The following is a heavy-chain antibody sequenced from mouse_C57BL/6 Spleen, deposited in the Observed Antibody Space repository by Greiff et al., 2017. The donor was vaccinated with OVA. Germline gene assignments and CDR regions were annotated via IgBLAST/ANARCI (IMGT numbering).Heavy chain of an antibody. V-gene: IGHV1-55*01. J-gene: IGHJ4*01. CDR3: ARSGGNYVGYAMDY. D-gene: IGHD2-1*01. CDR1: GYTFTSYW. Sequence: QVQLQQPGAELVKPGASVKMSCKASGYTFTSYWITWVKQSPGQGLEWLGDIYPGSGSTNYNEKFQSKATLTVDNSSRTAYMQLSSLTSEDSAVYYSARSGGNYVGYAMDYWGQGTSVTVSS. CDR2: IYPGSGST.